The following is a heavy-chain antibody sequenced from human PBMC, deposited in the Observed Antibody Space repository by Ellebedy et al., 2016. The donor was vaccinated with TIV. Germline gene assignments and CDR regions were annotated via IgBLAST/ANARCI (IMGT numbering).Heavy chain of an antibody. CDR2: INHSGST. J-gene: IGHJ4*02. CDR3: ARTRYYYDSSGYRQYYFVY. V-gene: IGHV4-34*01. CDR1: GGSISSYY. Sequence: SETLSLTCTVSGGSISSYYWSWIRQPPGKGLEWIGEINHSGSTNYNPSLKSRVTISVDTSKNQFSLKLSSVTAADTAVYYCARTRYYYDSSGYRQYYFVYWGQGTLVTVSS. D-gene: IGHD3-22*01.